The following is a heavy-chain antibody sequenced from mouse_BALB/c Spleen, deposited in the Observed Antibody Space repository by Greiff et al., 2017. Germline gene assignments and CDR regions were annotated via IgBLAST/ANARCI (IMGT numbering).Heavy chain of an antibody. Sequence: VHVKQSGAELVKPGASVKLSCTASGFNIKDTYMHWVKQRPEQGLEWIGRIDPANGNTKYDPKFQGKATITADTSSNTAYLQLSSLTSEDTAVYYCARHRYYAMDYWGQGTSVTVSS. CDR2: IDPANGNT. D-gene: IGHD2-14*01. CDR3: ARHRYYAMDY. V-gene: IGHV14-3*02. CDR1: GFNIKDTY. J-gene: IGHJ4*01.